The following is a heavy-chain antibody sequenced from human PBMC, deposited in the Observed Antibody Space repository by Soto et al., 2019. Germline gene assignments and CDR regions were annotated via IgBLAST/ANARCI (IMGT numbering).Heavy chain of an antibody. CDR3: ARERHSGISKICWPHYYYPLDV. D-gene: IGHD3-22*01. Sequence: PGESLKISCKATGYSFTNYWIGWVRQMPGKGLEWMGTIYPGDSDTRYGPAFEGQVTISADKSITTAYLQWSSLKASDTAVYFCARERHSGISKICWPHYYYPLDVGGKGPTFTVSS. V-gene: IGHV5-51*01. J-gene: IGHJ6*04. CDR1: GYSFTNYW. CDR2: IYPGDSDT.